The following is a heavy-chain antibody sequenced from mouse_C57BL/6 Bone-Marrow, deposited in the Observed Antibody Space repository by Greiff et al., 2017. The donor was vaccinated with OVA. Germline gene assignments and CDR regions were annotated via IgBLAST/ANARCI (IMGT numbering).Heavy chain of an antibody. CDR1: GYTFTSYG. CDR3: AREDYYGSSSAWFAY. V-gene: IGHV1-81*01. CDR2: IYPRSGNT. D-gene: IGHD1-1*01. J-gene: IGHJ3*01. Sequence: QVKLQQSGAELARPGASVKLFCKASGYTFTSYGISWVKQRTGQGLEWIGEIYPRSGNTYYNEKFKGKATLTADKSSSTAYMELRSLTSEDSAVYFCAREDYYGSSSAWFAYWGQGTLVTVSA.